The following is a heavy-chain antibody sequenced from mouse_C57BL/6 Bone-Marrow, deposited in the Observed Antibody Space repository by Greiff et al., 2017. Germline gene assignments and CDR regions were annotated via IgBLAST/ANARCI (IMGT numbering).Heavy chain of an antibody. CDR2: IYPGGGYT. D-gene: IGHD1-1*01. J-gene: IGHJ4*01. Sequence: QVQLKQSGAELVRPGTSVKMSCKASGYTFTNYWIGWAKQRPGHGLEWIGDIYPGGGYTNYNEKFKGKATLTADTSSSTAYMQFSSLTSEDAAIYYCARAIYYGSSLGAMDYWGQGTSVTVSS. V-gene: IGHV1-63*01. CDR1: GYTFTNYW. CDR3: ARAIYYGSSLGAMDY.